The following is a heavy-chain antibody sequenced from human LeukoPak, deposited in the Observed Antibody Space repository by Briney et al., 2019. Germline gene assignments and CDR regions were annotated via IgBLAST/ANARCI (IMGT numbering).Heavy chain of an antibody. J-gene: IGHJ4*02. CDR2: INSDGSST. CDR3: TRGHHGLEY. CDR1: GFTFSALW. D-gene: IGHD1-14*01. Sequence: GGSLRLSCAASGFTFSALWMHWVRQAPGKGLVWVSRINSDGSSTTYADSVKGRFTISRDNAKNSLYLQMNSLRAEDTAVYYCTRGHHGLEYWGQGTLVTVSS. V-gene: IGHV3-74*01.